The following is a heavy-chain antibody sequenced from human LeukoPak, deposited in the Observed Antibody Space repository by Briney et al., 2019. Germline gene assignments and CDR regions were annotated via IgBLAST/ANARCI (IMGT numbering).Heavy chain of an antibody. J-gene: IGHJ4*02. CDR2: IYSGGST. Sequence: PGGSLRLSCSAFGFTVSSNYMSWVRQAPGKGLEWVSVIYSGGSTYYADSVKGRFTISRDNSKNTLYLQMNSLRAEDTAVYYCARAFARSPPRYWGQGTLVTVSS. CDR3: ARAFARSPPRY. V-gene: IGHV3-53*01. CDR1: GFTVSSNY.